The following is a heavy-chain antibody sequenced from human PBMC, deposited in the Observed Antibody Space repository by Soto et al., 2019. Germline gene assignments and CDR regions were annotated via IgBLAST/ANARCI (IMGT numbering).Heavy chain of an antibody. D-gene: IGHD3-22*01. J-gene: IGHJ3*02. CDR3: VRDYDYDTSRNDAFDI. Sequence: QVQLQGSGQGLVKPSQTLSLTCTVSGGSISSGDYYWSWIRHHPGKGLEWIGYIYSSGSTYYNPSLMSRVTISADTSKNQFSLRLSSVTAADTAVYYCVRDYDYDTSRNDAFDIWGQGTMVTVSS. CDR2: IYSSGST. V-gene: IGHV4-31*03. CDR1: GGSISSGDYY.